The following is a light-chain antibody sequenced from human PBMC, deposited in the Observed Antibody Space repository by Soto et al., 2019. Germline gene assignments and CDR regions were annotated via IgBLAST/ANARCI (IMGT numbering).Light chain of an antibody. CDR1: QSVNSSY. J-gene: IGKJ4*01. CDR3: HQYDLSPAT. V-gene: IGKV3-20*01. CDR2: GAS. Sequence: EIVLTQSPDTLSLSPGERATLSCRASQSVNSSYFAWYQQKPGQAPKLLIYGASKRATGIPDTFSASGSGTDFTLTISRLGPEDFAMYFCHQYDLSPATFGGGAKVEI.